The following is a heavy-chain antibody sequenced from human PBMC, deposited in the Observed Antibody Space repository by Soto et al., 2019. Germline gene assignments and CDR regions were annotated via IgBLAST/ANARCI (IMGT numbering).Heavy chain of an antibody. CDR2: IIPIPGTA. Sequence: QVQLVQSGAEVKKPGSSVKVSCKASGGTFGSYAISWVRQAPGQGLEWMGGIIPIPGTANYAHKFQGRVTIAEEESTSTDNMELSSLRSEDTAVYYCARSQGSSTSLEIYYYYYYGMDVWGQGTTVTVSS. D-gene: IGHD2-2*01. V-gene: IGHV1-69*01. CDR1: GGTFGSYA. J-gene: IGHJ6*02. CDR3: ARSQGSSTSLEIYYYYYYGMDV.